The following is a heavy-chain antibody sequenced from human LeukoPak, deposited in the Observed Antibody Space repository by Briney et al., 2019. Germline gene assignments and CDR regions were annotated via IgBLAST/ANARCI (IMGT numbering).Heavy chain of an antibody. CDR3: ARAAAETGAFRDNWFDP. V-gene: IGHV1-46*01. CDR1: GYTFTSYY. CDR2: INPSGGST. D-gene: IGHD6-19*01. J-gene: IGHJ5*02. Sequence: ASVKVSCKASGYTFTSYYMHWVRQAPGQGLEWMGIINPSGGSTTYAQKFQGRVTMTRDMSTSTVYMELSSLRSEDTAVYYCARAAAETGAFRDNWFDPWGQGTLVTVSS.